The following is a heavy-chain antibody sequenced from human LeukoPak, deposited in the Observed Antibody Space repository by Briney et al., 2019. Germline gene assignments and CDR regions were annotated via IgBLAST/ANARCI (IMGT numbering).Heavy chain of an antibody. D-gene: IGHD2-15*01. CDR1: GYSFTRYG. CDR3: TRDVEPGGTFDS. J-gene: IGHJ4*02. CDR2: INTRTGDP. Sequence: GASVKISCKTSGYSFTRYGINWLRKAPGQRFEWLGWINTRTGDPSYAPAYMGRLLFSLDTSVGTAYLQISSLKSEDSAVYYCTRDVEPGGTFDSWGQGTLVTVSS. V-gene: IGHV7-4-1*02.